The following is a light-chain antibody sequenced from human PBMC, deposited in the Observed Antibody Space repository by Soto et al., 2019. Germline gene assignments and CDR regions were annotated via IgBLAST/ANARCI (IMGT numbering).Light chain of an antibody. CDR1: QSISSY. Sequence: DIQMTQSPSSLSASVGDRVTITCRASQSISSYLNWYQQKPGKAPKLLIYAASSLQSGVPSRFSGSGSGTDLTLTISSLQPEDFATYYCQQSYSNRTWTVGQGTKV. CDR2: AAS. CDR3: QQSYSNRTWT. V-gene: IGKV1-39*01. J-gene: IGKJ1*01.